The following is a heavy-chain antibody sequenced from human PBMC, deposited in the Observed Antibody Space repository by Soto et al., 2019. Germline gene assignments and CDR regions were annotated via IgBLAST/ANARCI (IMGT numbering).Heavy chain of an antibody. CDR1: GSPFCSYA. D-gene: IGHD2-15*01. CDR3: ARELGYCSGGSCYMDGAFDF. Sequence: GGSLRLSCAASGSPFCSYAISLVPQAPGEGVDWVSVISGSGDSTYYADSVKGRFTISRDNSKNTLYVQMNSLRAEDTAVYYCARELGYCSGGSCYMDGAFDFWGQGTMVTVSS. V-gene: IGHV3-23*01. CDR2: ISGSGDST. J-gene: IGHJ3*01.